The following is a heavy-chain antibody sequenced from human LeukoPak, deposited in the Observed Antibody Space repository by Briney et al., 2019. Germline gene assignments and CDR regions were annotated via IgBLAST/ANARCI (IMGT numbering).Heavy chain of an antibody. Sequence: SETLSLTCAVYGGSFSGYYWSWIRQPPGKGLEWIGEINHSGSTNYNPSLKSRVTISVDTSKNQFSLKLSSVTAADTAVYYCARVLGFLEWLSHPVSYMDVWGKGTTVTVSS. V-gene: IGHV4-34*01. CDR2: INHSGST. J-gene: IGHJ6*03. CDR1: GGSFSGYY. D-gene: IGHD3-3*01. CDR3: ARVLGFLEWLSHPVSYMDV.